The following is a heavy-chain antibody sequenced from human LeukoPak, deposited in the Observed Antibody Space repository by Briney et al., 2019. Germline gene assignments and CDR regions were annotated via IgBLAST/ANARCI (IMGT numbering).Heavy chain of an antibody. J-gene: IGHJ6*03. D-gene: IGHD4-23*01. CDR1: GGSISSSSYY. Sequence: SETLSLTCTVSGGSISSSSYYWGWIRQPPGKGLEWIGSIYYSGSTYYNPSLKSRVTISVDTSKNQFSLKLSSVTAADTAVYYCAQMGDYGGYYYMDVWGKGTTVTVSS. CDR2: IYYSGST. CDR3: AQMGDYGGYYYMDV. V-gene: IGHV4-39*07.